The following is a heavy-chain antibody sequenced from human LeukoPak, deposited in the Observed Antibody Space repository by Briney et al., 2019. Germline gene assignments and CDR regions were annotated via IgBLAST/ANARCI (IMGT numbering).Heavy chain of an antibody. CDR1: GYTFTGYY. Sequence: SVKVSCKASGYTFTGYYMHWVRQAPGQGLEWMGWINPNSGGTNYAQKFQGRVTMTRDTSISTAYMELSRLRSDDTAAYYCARDRWSYYDSSGYAYYYYYMDVWGKGTTVTVSS. CDR2: INPNSGGT. D-gene: IGHD3-22*01. CDR3: ARDRWSYYDSSGYAYYYYYMDV. J-gene: IGHJ6*03. V-gene: IGHV1-2*02.